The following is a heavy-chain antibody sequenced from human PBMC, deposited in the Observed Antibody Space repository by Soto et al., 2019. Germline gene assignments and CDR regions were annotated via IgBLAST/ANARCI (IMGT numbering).Heavy chain of an antibody. V-gene: IGHV1-18*01. D-gene: IGHD4-17*01. CDR3: AGDNQHDYGDLDAFDI. Sequence: ASVKVSCKASGYTFTSYGISWVRQAPGQGLEWMGWISGYNGNTNYAQKLQGRVTMTTDTPMSTAYMELRSLRSDDTAVYYCAGDNQHDYGDLDAFDIWGQGTMVTVSS. CDR2: ISGYNGNT. J-gene: IGHJ3*02. CDR1: GYTFTSYG.